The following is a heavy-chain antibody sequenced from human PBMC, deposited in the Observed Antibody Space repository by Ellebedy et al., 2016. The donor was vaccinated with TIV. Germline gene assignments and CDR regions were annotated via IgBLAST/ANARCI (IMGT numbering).Heavy chain of an antibody. J-gene: IGHJ4*02. CDR1: GFIFSDYA. Sequence: GESLKISCAASGFIFSDYAMSWVRQSPGKGLKWVSGISGRGTGTFYADSVKGRFTISRDNSKNTLYIQLNSLRAEDTALYYCARDRTGYDVPSHFDSWGQGTLVTVSS. D-gene: IGHD5-12*01. CDR3: ARDRTGYDVPSHFDS. CDR2: ISGRGTGT. V-gene: IGHV3-23*01.